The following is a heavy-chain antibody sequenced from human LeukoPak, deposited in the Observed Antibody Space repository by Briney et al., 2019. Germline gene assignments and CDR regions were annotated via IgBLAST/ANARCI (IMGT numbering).Heavy chain of an antibody. J-gene: IGHJ4*02. Sequence: GGSLRLSCAASGFTFTSYSMNWVRQAPGKGLEWVSTISGGGGSSYYADSVKGRFTISRDNSKNTLYLQVNSLRAEDTAVYYCAKGGKWDVTPFDYWGQGTLVTVSS. CDR2: ISGGGGSS. V-gene: IGHV3-23*01. CDR3: AKGGKWDVTPFDY. CDR1: GFTFTSYS. D-gene: IGHD1-26*01.